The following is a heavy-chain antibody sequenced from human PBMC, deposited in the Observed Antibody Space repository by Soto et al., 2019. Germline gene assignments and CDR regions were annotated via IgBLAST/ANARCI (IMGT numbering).Heavy chain of an antibody. CDR1: GFTLSDYY. CDR2: ISSSSTYT. D-gene: IGHD1-7*01. J-gene: IGHJ4*02. V-gene: IGHV3-11*06. CDR3: ARYPELRPYYFDY. Sequence: GGSLRLSCAASGFTLSDYYMSWIRQAPGKGLEWISYISSSSTYTNYTDSVKGRFTISRDNAKNSLYLQMNSLRAEDTAVYYCARYPELRPYYFDYWGQGTLVTVSS.